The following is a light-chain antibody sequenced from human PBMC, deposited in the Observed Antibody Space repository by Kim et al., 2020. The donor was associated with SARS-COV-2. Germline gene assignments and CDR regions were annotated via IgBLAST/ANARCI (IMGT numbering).Light chain of an antibody. CDR2: GKN. CDR1: SLRSYY. Sequence: LGQTVRFTCQGDSLRSYYASWYQQKPGQAPVLVIYGKNNRPSGIPDRFSGSSSGNTASLTITGAQAEDEADYYCNSRDSSGNHYVVFGGGTQLTVL. V-gene: IGLV3-19*01. CDR3: NSRDSSGNHYVV. J-gene: IGLJ2*01.